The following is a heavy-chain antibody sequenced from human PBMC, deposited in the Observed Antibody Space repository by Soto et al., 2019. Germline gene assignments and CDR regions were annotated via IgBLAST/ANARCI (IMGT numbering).Heavy chain of an antibody. J-gene: IGHJ6*02. CDR1: GDGVSSNSAA. D-gene: IGHD3-16*01. V-gene: IGHV6-1*01. CDR2: TYYRSKWYN. Sequence: SQTLSLTCAISGDGVSSNSAAWNWIRQSPSRGLEWLGRTYYRSKWYNDYAVSVKSRITINPDTSKNQFSLQLNSVTPEDTAVYYCARDKAAEAQRGRYYYYYGMDVWGQGTTVTVSS. CDR3: ARDKAAEAQRGRYYYYYGMDV.